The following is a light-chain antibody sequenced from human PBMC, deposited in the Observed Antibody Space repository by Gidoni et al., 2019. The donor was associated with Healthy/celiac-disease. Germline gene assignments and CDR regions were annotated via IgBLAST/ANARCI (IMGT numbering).Light chain of an antibody. V-gene: IGKV1-33*01. CDR1: QDISNY. CDR2: DAS. Sequence: EIKMTQSPSSLSASVGDRVTITCQASQDISNYLNWYQQKPGQAPKLLIYDASNWETGVPSRFSGSGAGTDFTFTISSLQPEDIATYYCQQYDNLPPLTFXGXTKVEIK. CDR3: QQYDNLPPLT. J-gene: IGKJ4*01.